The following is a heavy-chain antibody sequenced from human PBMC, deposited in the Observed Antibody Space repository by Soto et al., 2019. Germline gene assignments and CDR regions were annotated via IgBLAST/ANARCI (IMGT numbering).Heavy chain of an antibody. Sequence: SGGSLRLSCAASGFSFSSYHMSWVRQGPGKGLEWVSTVSSSGASTYYADSVKSRFTISRDNSKNTLFLQMNTVRADDTAVYYCVRRDGYNLAYWGQGALVTVSS. J-gene: IGHJ4*02. CDR3: VRRDGYNLAY. V-gene: IGHV3-23*01. CDR1: GFSFSSYH. D-gene: IGHD5-12*01. CDR2: VSSSGAST.